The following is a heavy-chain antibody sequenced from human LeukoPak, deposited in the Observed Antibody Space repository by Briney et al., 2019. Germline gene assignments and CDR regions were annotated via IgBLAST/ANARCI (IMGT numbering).Heavy chain of an antibody. V-gene: IGHV3-48*01. Sequence: GGSLRLSCAASGFIFTSYSMNWVRQAPGKGLEWVSHISSSSSTIYYADSVKGRFTISRDNAKNSLYLQMHSLRAEDTAVYYCARQRAGFTVTTSDYWGQGTLVTVSS. D-gene: IGHD4-17*01. J-gene: IGHJ4*02. CDR2: ISSSSSTI. CDR3: ARQRAGFTVTTSDY. CDR1: GFIFTSYS.